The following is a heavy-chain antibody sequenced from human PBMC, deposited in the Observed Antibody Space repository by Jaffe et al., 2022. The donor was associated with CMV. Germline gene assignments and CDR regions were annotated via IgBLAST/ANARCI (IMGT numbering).Heavy chain of an antibody. V-gene: IGHV3-15*01. D-gene: IGHD3-22*01. CDR1: GFTFSNAW. CDR2: IKSKTDGGTT. J-gene: IGHJ5*02. CDR3: TTDLGYYDSSGYRHPKFDP. Sequence: EVQLVESGGGLVKPGGSLRLSCAASGFTFSNAWMSWVRQAPGKGLEWVGRIKSKTDGGTTDYAAPVKGRFTISRDDSKNTLYLQMNSLKTEDTAVYYCTTDLGYYDSSGYRHPKFDPWGQGTLVTVSS.